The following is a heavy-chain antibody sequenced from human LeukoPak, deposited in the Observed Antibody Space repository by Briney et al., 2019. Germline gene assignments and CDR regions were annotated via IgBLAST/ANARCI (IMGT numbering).Heavy chain of an antibody. Sequence: PSQTLSLTCTVSGGSISSGSYYWSWIRQPAGKGLEWIGRIYTSGSTNYNPSLKSRVTISVDTSKNQFSLELSSMTAADTAVYYCARVPAAINAFDIWGRGTMVTVSS. CDR1: GGSISSGSYY. D-gene: IGHD2-2*01. CDR2: IYTSGST. J-gene: IGHJ3*02. CDR3: ARVPAAINAFDI. V-gene: IGHV4-61*02.